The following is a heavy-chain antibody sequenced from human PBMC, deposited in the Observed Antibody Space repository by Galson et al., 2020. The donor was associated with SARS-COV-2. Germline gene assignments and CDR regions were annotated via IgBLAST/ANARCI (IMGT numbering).Heavy chain of an antibody. CDR1: ELKINNYW. Sequence: TGGSLRLSWAASELKINNYWMSWVRQAPWKGLEWVANIKQDGSYKYYVDSVKGRFTISRDNAKNSLYLQMNSLRAEDTAVYYCARHGDSDYTPYYYGMDVWGQGTTVTVSS. CDR2: IKQDGSYK. V-gene: IGHV3-7*01. CDR3: ARHGDSDYTPYYYGMDV. J-gene: IGHJ6*02. D-gene: IGHD4-4*01.